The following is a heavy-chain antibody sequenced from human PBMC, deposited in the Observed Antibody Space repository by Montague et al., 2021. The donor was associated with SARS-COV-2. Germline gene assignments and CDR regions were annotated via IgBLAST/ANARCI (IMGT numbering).Heavy chain of an antibody. CDR3: ARGRQHFNMIVVVMTGGEYYFDY. CDR2: INPRGTS. V-gene: IGHV4-34*01. J-gene: IGHJ4*02. Sequence: SETLSLTCAVYGGSFSDYFWTWIRQPPGKGLEWIGEINPRGTSNYNPSLKSRVSMSVDTSKNQFSLYLGSVTAADTAVYYCARGRQHFNMIVVVMTGGEYYFDYWGQGTLVTVSS. CDR1: GGSFSDYF. D-gene: IGHD3-22*01.